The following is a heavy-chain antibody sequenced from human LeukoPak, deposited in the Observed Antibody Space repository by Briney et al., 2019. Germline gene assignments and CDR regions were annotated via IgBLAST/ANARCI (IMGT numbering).Heavy chain of an antibody. Sequence: GGSLRLSCAASGFTFDDHTMHWVRQAPGKGLEWVSISSWDDNTEYYADSVKGRFTISRDNSKTSLYLQMNSLRTEATAVYYCGKGPRRCTGCDGFDILGQGTMVTVSS. CDR3: GKGPRRCTGCDGFDI. V-gene: IGHV3-43*01. J-gene: IGHJ3*02. CDR2: SSWDDNTE. D-gene: IGHD1-14*01. CDR1: GFTFDDHT.